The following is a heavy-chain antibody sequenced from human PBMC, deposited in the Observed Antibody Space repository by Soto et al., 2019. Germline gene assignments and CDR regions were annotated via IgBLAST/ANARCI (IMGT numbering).Heavy chain of an antibody. V-gene: IGHV5-10-1*01. CDR2: IDPSDSYT. D-gene: IGHD2-15*01. J-gene: IGHJ4*02. CDR3: ASKERYCSGVSCPAV. CDR1: GYSFTSYW. Sequence: GESLKISCKGSGYSFTSYWISWVRQMPGKGLEWMGRIDPSDSYTNYSPSFQGHVTISADKSISTAYLQWSSLKASDTAMYYCASKERYCSGVSCPAVWGQGTLVTVSS.